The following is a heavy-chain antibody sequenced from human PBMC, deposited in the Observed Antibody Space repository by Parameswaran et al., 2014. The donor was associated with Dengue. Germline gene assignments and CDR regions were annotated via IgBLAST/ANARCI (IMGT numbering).Heavy chain of an antibody. CDR2: ISAYNGNT. D-gene: IGHD2-21*02. V-gene: IGHV1-18*01. Sequence: WVRQAPGQGLEWMGWISAYNGNTNYAQKLQGRVTMTTDTSTSTAYMELRSLRSDDTAVYYCARDGDIVVVTAILPPMGFDPWGQGTLVTVSS. CDR3: ARDGDIVVVTAILPPMGFDP. J-gene: IGHJ5*02.